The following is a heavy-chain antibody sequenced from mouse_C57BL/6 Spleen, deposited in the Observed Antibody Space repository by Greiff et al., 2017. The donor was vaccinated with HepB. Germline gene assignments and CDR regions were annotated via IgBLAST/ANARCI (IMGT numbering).Heavy chain of an antibody. CDR3: ARQWLPNYYAMDY. V-gene: IGHV5-17*01. D-gene: IGHD2-2*01. CDR1: GFTFSDYG. Sequence: EVKLVESGGGLVKPGGSLKLSCAASGFTFSDYGMHWVRQAPEKGLEWVAYISSGSSTIYYADTVKGRFTISRDNAKNTLFLQMTSLRSEDTAMYYCARQWLPNYYAMDYWGKGTSVTVSS. J-gene: IGHJ4*01. CDR2: ISSGSSTI.